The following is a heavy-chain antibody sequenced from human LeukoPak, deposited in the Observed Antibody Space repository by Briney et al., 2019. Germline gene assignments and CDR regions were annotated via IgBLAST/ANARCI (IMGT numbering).Heavy chain of an antibody. Sequence: GGSLRLSCAASGFTFSSYSMNWVRQASGKGLEWVSYISSSSSTIYYADSVKGRFTISRDNAKNSRYPQMNSLRAEDTAVYYCARVVGGLGYCSSTSCYYYMDVWGKGTTVTVSS. CDR3: ARVVGGLGYCSSTSCYYYMDV. J-gene: IGHJ6*03. V-gene: IGHV3-48*04. D-gene: IGHD2-2*01. CDR1: GFTFSSYS. CDR2: ISSSSSTI.